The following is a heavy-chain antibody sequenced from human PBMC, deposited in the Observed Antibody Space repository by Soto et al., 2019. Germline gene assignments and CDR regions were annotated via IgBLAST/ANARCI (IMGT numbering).Heavy chain of an antibody. CDR1: GFTFSSYA. V-gene: IGHV3-30*01. D-gene: IGHD6-19*01. J-gene: IGHJ4*02. CDR2: ISYDGSKK. CDR3: ARDNAPVAGTSLPGY. Sequence: PWGSLRVSCAASGFTFSSYAMHWVRQVPGKGLEWVTLISYDGSKKFYADSVKGRFTISRDQSKSTLYLQMNSLRDDDTAMYYCARDNAPVAGTSLPGYWGPGTLVTVSS.